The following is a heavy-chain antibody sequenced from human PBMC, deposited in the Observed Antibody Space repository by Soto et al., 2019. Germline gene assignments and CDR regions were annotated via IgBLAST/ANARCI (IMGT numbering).Heavy chain of an antibody. Sequence: PXXSLRLSCAASAFTFNNFAMHWVPQGPGKGLEWVSVISSIGNEKYYEASVKGRFTIPRDNSKNTLYLKINSLRGEDTALYYCAKDRDIAAAGNNFDYWGQGTLVTVPS. CDR2: ISSIGNEK. J-gene: IGHJ4*02. CDR1: AFTFNNFA. D-gene: IGHD6-13*01. V-gene: IGHV3-30*18. CDR3: AKDRDIAAAGNNFDY.